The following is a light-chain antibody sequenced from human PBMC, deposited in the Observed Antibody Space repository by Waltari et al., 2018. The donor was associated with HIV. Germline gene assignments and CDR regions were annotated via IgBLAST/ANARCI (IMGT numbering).Light chain of an antibody. CDR1: NIELKS. V-gene: IGLV3-21*04. Sequence: SYVFAQPPSVSLAPGQTANITCWGCNIELKSAHWYPQKTGRAPKLLIFYDTDRPSGIPQRISGSNSGDPATLTIRSVGPGDEADYFCQVWDSSTVHVVFGGGTKLTVL. CDR2: YDT. CDR3: QVWDSSTVHVV. J-gene: IGLJ3*02.